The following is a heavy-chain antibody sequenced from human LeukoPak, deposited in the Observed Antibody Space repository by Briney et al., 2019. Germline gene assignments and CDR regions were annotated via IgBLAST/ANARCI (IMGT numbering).Heavy chain of an antibody. CDR3: TRGGTSSAAYYYHMDV. D-gene: IGHD1-26*01. V-gene: IGHV3-72*01. Sequence: GGSLRLSCTASGFTFSGRYMDWVRQAPGKGLEWVGRSRDRANGYTPEYAASVRGRFTISRDDSETSMYLQMNSLKTEDSAVYYCTRGGTSSAAYYYHMDVWGQGTTVTVSS. J-gene: IGHJ6*02. CDR2: SRDRANGYTP. CDR1: GFTFSGRY.